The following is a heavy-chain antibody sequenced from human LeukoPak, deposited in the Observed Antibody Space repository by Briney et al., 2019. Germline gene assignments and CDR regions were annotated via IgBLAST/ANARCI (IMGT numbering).Heavy chain of an antibody. Sequence: PGGSLRLSCAASRFTFSDYYMVWIRQAPGKGLEWVSYISNSGSSTKYADSVKGRFAISRDNAKNSLSLQMNSVRLEDTTVYYCARADRTSWFDYWGQGTLVTVSS. J-gene: IGHJ4*02. CDR3: ARADRTSWFDY. CDR2: ISNSGSST. V-gene: IGHV3-11*05. D-gene: IGHD2-2*01. CDR1: RFTFSDYY.